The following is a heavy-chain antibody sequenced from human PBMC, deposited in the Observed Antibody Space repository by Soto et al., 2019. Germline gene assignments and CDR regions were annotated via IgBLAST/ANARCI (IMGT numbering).Heavy chain of an antibody. V-gene: IGHV1-69*13. CDR2: IIPIFGTA. CDR1: GGTFSSYA. J-gene: IGHJ5*02. CDR3: ARAYCGGDCYSGNWFDP. D-gene: IGHD2-21*02. Sequence: SVKVSCKASGGTFSSYAIGWVRQAPGQGLEWMGGIIPIFGTANYAQKFQGRVTITADESTSTAYMELSSLRSEDTAVYYCARAYCGGDCYSGNWFDPWGQGTLVTVSS.